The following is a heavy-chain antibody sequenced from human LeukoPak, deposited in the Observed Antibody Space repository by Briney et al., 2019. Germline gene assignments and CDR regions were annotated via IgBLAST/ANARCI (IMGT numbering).Heavy chain of an antibody. Sequence: GGSLRLSCAASGFTFSSYSMNWVRQAPGKGLEWVSSISHSSSYIYYADSVKGRFTISRDNAKNSLYLQMNSLRAEDTAVYYCAKLHSGSYTYQKSDYWGQGTLVTVSS. D-gene: IGHD1-26*01. V-gene: IGHV3-21*04. CDR3: AKLHSGSYTYQKSDY. J-gene: IGHJ4*02. CDR1: GFTFSSYS. CDR2: ISHSSSYI.